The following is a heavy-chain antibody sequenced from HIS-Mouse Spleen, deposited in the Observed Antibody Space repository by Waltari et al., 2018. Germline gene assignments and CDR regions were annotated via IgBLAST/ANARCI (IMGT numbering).Heavy chain of an antibody. Sequence: QVQLQQWGAGLLKPSETLSLTCAVYGGSFSGYYWSWIRQPPGKGLEWIGEIKHSGSPTYNPSLKSRVTIAVDTSKNQFSLKLSSVTAADTAVYYCARAPPLPGYWGQGTLVTVSS. V-gene: IGHV4-34*01. CDR3: ARAPPLPGY. CDR2: IKHSGSP. J-gene: IGHJ4*02. CDR1: GGSFSGYY.